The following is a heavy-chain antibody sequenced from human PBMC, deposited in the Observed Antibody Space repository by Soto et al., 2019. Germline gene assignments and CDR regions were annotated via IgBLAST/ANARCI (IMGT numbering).Heavy chain of an antibody. Sequence: PSETLSLTCTVSGGSISSSSYYWGWIRQPPGKGLEWIGSIYYSGSTYYKPSLKSRVTISVDTSKNKFSLKLSSVSAADTAVYYFARHVVAAAGTDYYYGMDVWGQGTTVTVS. J-gene: IGHJ6*02. CDR3: ARHVVAAAGTDYYYGMDV. V-gene: IGHV4-39*01. D-gene: IGHD6-13*01. CDR1: GGSISSSSYY. CDR2: IYYSGST.